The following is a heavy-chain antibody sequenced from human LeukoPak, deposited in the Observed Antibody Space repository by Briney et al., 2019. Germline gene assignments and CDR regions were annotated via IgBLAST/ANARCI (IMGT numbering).Heavy chain of an antibody. CDR1: GFTFNSYD. D-gene: IGHD4/OR15-4a*01. Sequence: PGGSLRLSCAASGFTFNSYDMSWVRQAPGKGLEWVSAISGSGDSTYYADSVKGRFTISRDNSKNTLYLQMNSLRAEDTAVYYCARRAGAYSHPYDYWGQGTLVTVSS. J-gene: IGHJ4*02. CDR2: ISGSGDST. CDR3: ARRAGAYSHPYDY. V-gene: IGHV3-23*01.